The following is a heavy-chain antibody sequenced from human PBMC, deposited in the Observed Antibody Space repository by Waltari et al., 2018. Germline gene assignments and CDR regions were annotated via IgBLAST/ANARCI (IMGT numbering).Heavy chain of an antibody. CDR1: GYTFTDYY. CDR2: VDPEDGET. CDR3: ATENGIAVAGKLGAFDI. J-gene: IGHJ3*02. V-gene: IGHV1-69-2*01. Sequence: EVQLVQSGAEVKKPGATVKLSCKASGYTFTDYYMPWVHQAPGKGLEWMGRVDPEDGETIYAEKFQGRVTITADTSTDTAYMELSSLRSEDTAVYYCATENGIAVAGKLGAFDIWGQGTMVTVSS. D-gene: IGHD6-19*01.